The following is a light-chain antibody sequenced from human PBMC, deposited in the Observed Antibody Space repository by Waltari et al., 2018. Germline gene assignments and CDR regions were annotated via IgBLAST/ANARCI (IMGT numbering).Light chain of an antibody. CDR1: QSVSSY. CDR2: DAS. Sequence: EIVLTQSPATLSLSPWERATLSCRASQSVSSYLAWYQQTPGQAPRLLIYDASNRATGIPARFSGSGSGTDFTLTINSLEPEDFAVYYCQQRSNRPPWTFGQGTRVEIK. CDR3: QQRSNRPPWT. V-gene: IGKV3-11*01. J-gene: IGKJ1*01.